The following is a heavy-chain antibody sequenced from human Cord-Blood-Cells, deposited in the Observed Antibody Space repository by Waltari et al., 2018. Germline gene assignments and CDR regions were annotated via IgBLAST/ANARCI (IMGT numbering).Heavy chain of an antibody. Sequence: QVQLVQAGAEVTKPGAPVKVTCKASGYTFTSYDHNWVRQATVQGLEWMGLMNPNSGNTGYSQKFQGRVTMTRNTSISTAYMELSSLRSEDTAVYYCARGLAAAGNYWGQGTLVTVSS. D-gene: IGHD6-13*01. J-gene: IGHJ4*02. CDR1: GYTFTSYD. V-gene: IGHV1-8*01. CDR2: MNPNSGNT. CDR3: ARGLAAAGNY.